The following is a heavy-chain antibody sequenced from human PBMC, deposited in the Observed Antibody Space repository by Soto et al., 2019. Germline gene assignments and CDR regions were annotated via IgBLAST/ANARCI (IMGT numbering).Heavy chain of an antibody. D-gene: IGHD6-6*01. CDR3: AKDRAARPVY. V-gene: IGHV3-23*01. J-gene: IGHJ4*02. Sequence: EVQLLESGGGLIQPGGSLRLTCAASGFTFSSYAMTWVRQAPGKGLEWVSTISGSGGSTYYADSVKGRFTISRDNSKNTLYLQMNSLRAEDTAVYYCAKDRAARPVYWGQGTLVTVSS. CDR1: GFTFSSYA. CDR2: ISGSGGST.